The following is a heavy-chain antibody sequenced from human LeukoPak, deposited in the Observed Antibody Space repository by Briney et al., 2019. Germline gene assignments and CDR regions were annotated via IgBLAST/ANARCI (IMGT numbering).Heavy chain of an antibody. CDR1: DGSITNYD. Sequence: SETLSLTCTVSDGSITNYDWSWVRQPPGKGLEFIGHVHYSGTADYNPSLKSRVTISIDTSKKHFFLKLKSVTAADTAVYYCARTYDSSGYYLFDYWGQGTLVTVSS. D-gene: IGHD3-22*01. J-gene: IGHJ4*02. CDR3: ARTYDSSGYYLFDY. V-gene: IGHV4-59*01. CDR2: VHYSGTA.